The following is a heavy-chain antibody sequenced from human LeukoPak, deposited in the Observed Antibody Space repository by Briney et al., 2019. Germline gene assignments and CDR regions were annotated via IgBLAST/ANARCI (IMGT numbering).Heavy chain of an antibody. J-gene: IGHJ6*03. Sequence: PSETLSLTCAVYGGSFSGYYWSWLRQPPGKGLEWIGEFNHSGSTNYNPSLKSRVTISVDTSKNQFSLKLSSVTAADTAVYYCARHKSIVVVPAARVGYYYYMDVWGKGTTVTVSS. V-gene: IGHV4-34*01. D-gene: IGHD2-2*01. CDR2: FNHSGST. CDR3: ARHKSIVVVPAARVGYYYYMDV. CDR1: GGSFSGYY.